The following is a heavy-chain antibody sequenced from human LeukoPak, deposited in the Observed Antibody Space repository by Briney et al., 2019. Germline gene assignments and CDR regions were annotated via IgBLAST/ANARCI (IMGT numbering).Heavy chain of an antibody. V-gene: IGHV1-69*04. J-gene: IGHJ4*02. CDR3: AREDPTVVFDY. CDR2: IIPTFGIA. CDR1: GGTFSSYA. D-gene: IGHD2-21*01. Sequence: SVKVSCKASGGTFSSYAISWVRQAPGQGLEWMGRIIPTFGIANYAQKFQGRVTITADKSTSTAYMELSSLRSEDTAVYYCAREDPTVVFDYWGQGTLVTVSS.